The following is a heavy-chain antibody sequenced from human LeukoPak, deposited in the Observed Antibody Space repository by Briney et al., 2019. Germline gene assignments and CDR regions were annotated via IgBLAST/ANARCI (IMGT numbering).Heavy chain of an antibody. Sequence: SETLSLTCTVSGGSISSYYWSWIRQPPGKGLEWIGYIYHSGSTNYNPSLKSRVTISVDTSKNQFSLKLSSVTAVDTAVYYCARGRGSGSYFDYWGQGTLVTVSS. CDR3: ARGRGSGSYFDY. CDR2: IYHSGST. D-gene: IGHD3-16*01. V-gene: IGHV4-59*01. J-gene: IGHJ4*02. CDR1: GGSISSYY.